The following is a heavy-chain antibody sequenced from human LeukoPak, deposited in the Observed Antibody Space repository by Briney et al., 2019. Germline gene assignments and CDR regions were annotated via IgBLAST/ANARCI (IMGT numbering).Heavy chain of an antibody. CDR1: GFTFSDYD. CDR2: IQHDGSNK. V-gene: IGHV3-30*02. CDR3: AKTIVGRRDIDY. D-gene: IGHD6-6*01. Sequence: GGSLRLSCAASGFTFSDYDMHWVRQAPGKGLEWMAFIQHDGSNKQYADSVKGRFTISRDNSKNTLSLQMNSLRTEDTAIYYCAKTIVGRRDIDYWGHGTLVTVSS. J-gene: IGHJ4*01.